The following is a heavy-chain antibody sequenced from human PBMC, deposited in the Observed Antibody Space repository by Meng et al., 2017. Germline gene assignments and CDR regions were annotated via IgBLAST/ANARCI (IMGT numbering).Heavy chain of an antibody. CDR3: ARERGSRQFDL. V-gene: IGHV3-7*01. J-gene: IGHJ2*01. CDR1: GFTFSGYW. CDR2: IKQDGSEM. D-gene: IGHD3-10*01. Sequence: GVSLILSCVASGFTFSGYWMGWVRQAPGKGLEWVANIKQDGSEMYYVDSVKGRFTISRDNAKNSLYVQMNSLRVEDTALYFCARERGSRQFDLWGRGTLVTVSS.